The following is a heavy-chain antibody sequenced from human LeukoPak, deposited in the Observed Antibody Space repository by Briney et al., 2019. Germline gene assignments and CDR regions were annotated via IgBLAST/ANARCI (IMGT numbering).Heavy chain of an antibody. D-gene: IGHD6-13*01. Sequence: ASVKVSCKASGYTFTSYAMHWVRQAPGQRLGWMGWINAGNGNTKYSQEFQGRVTITRDTSASTAYMELSSLRSEDMAVYYCARGHSHRRYSSSWYYFDYRGQGTLVTVSS. CDR2: INAGNGNT. J-gene: IGHJ4*02. V-gene: IGHV1-3*03. CDR1: GYTFTSYA. CDR3: ARGHSHRRYSSSWYYFDY.